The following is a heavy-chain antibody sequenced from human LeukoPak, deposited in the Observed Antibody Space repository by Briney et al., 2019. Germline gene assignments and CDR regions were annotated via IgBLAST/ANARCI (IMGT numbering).Heavy chain of an antibody. Sequence: SQTLSLTCAISGDSVSSNSAAWNWIRQSPSRGLEWLGRTYYRSKWYNDYAVSVKSRITINPDTSKNQFSLQLNSVTPEDTAVYYCARESICSGGSCRWFDPGAREPWSPSPQ. V-gene: IGHV6-1*01. CDR1: GDSVSSNSAA. D-gene: IGHD2-15*01. CDR3: ARESICSGGSCRWFDP. J-gene: IGHJ5*02. CDR2: TYYRSKWYN.